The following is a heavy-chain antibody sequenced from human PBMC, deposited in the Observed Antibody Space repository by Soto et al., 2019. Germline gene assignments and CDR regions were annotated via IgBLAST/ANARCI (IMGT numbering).Heavy chain of an antibody. CDR3: ALCTVTTQDYYYYGMDV. CDR1: GYSFTSYW. J-gene: IGHJ6*02. V-gene: IGHV5-10-1*01. D-gene: IGHD4-4*01. Sequence: PGESLKISSKGSGYSFTSYWISWVRQMPGKGLEWMGRIDPSDSYTNYSPSFQGHVTISADKSISTAYLQWSSLKASDTAMYYWALCTVTTQDYYYYGMDVWGQGTTVTVSS. CDR2: IDPSDSYT.